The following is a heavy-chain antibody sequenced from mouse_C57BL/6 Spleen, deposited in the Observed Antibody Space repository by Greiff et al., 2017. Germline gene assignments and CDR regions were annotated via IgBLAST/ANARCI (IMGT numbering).Heavy chain of an antibody. Sequence: QVQLKQPGAELVKPGASVKLSCKASGYTFTSYWMHWVKQRPGRGLEWIGRIDPNSGGTKYNEKFKSKATLTVDKPSSAAYMQLSSLTSEDSAVYYCARSLYYGSPFAYWGQGTLVTVSA. V-gene: IGHV1-72*01. D-gene: IGHD1-1*01. CDR3: ARSLYYGSPFAY. J-gene: IGHJ3*01. CDR1: GYTFTSYW. CDR2: IDPNSGGT.